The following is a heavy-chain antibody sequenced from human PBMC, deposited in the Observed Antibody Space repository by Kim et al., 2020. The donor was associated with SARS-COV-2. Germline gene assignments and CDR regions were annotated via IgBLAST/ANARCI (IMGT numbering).Heavy chain of an antibody. CDR3: ARDLWAHSSGWYSTSTPFDY. CDR1: GFTFSSYS. J-gene: IGHJ4*02. V-gene: IGHV3-48*04. CDR2: ISSSSSTI. D-gene: IGHD6-19*01. Sequence: GGSLRLSCAASGFTFSSYSMNWVRQAPGKGLEWVSYISSSSSTIYYADSVKGRFTISRDNAKNSLYLQMNSLRAEDTAVYYCARDLWAHSSGWYSTSTPFDYWGQGTLVTVSS.